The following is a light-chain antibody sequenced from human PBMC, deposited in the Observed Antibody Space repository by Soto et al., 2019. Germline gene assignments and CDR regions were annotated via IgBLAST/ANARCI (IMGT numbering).Light chain of an antibody. V-gene: IGKV3-11*01. CDR2: DAY. Sequence: EVVLTQSPDTLSLSPGETATLSCKASQSVYRYVACYQQKLGQAPRLLLYDAYTRATGVGARFTGSGSATDFSLTITSLAPEGFAVYYCQQRGKWPSTFGPGTKVDIK. J-gene: IGKJ2*02. CDR1: QSVYRY. CDR3: QQRGKWPST.